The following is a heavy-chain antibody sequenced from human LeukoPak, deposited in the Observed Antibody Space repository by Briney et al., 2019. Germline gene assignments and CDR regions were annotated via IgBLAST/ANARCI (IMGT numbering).Heavy chain of an antibody. CDR1: GFTFSSYA. CDR2: ISSNGGST. V-gene: IGHV3-64*01. CDR3: ARDSRDCSSTSCYAYYYGMDV. Sequence: GGSLRLSCAASGFTFSSYAMHWVRQAPGKGPEYVSAISSNGGSTYYANSVKGRFTISRDNSKNTLYLQMGSLRAEDMAVYYCARDSRDCSSTSCYAYYYGMDVWGQGTTVTVSS. D-gene: IGHD2-2*01. J-gene: IGHJ6*02.